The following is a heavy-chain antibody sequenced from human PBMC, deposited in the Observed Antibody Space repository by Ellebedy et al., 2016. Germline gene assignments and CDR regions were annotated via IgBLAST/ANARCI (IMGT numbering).Heavy chain of an antibody. CDR3: SYSRTRGAWYPGD. CDR1: GFSITTNSLG. CDR2: ISWDDDK. V-gene: IGHV2-5*02. J-gene: IGHJ4*02. Sequence: SGPTLVKPTETLTLTCTFFGFSITTNSLGVGWIRQPPGKALEWLALISWDDDKRYNPSLRGRLTIIKDASKNQVVLTVANVDPVDTATYYCSYSRTRGAWYPGDWGQGTLVTVSS. D-gene: IGHD2-8*02.